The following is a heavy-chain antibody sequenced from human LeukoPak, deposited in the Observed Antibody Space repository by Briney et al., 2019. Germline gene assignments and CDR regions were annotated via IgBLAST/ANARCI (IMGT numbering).Heavy chain of an antibody. J-gene: IGHJ4*02. V-gene: IGHV2-5*01. D-gene: IGHD3-10*01. CDR3: AHRQGYYGSGTPWYYFDY. CDR1: GFSLSTTGGG. CDR2: IYWHDDK. Sequence: SGPTLVKPTQTLTLTCTFSGFSLSTTGGGVGWIRQSPEKALEWLALIYWHDDKRYSPSLRSRLTITKDTSKNQVVLTMTNMDPVDTATYYCAHRQGYYGSGTPWYYFDYWGQGTLVTVSS.